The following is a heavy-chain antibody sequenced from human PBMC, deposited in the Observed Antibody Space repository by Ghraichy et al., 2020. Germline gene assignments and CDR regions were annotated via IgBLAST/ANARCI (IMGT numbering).Heavy chain of an antibody. V-gene: IGHV5-51*01. Sequence: GESLNISCKGSGYSFTSYWIGWVRQMPGKGLEWMGIIYPGDSDTRYSPSFQGQVTISADKSISTAYLQWSSLKASDTAMYYCARGGTYYYDSSGYKTNWGQGTLVTVSS. CDR3: ARGGTYYYDSSGYKTN. CDR2: IYPGDSDT. D-gene: IGHD3-22*01. CDR1: GYSFTSYW. J-gene: IGHJ4*02.